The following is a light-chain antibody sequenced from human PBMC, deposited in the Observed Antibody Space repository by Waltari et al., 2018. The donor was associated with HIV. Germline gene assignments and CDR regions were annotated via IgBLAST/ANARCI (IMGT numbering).Light chain of an antibody. J-gene: IGLJ2*01. CDR1: SNNVGYQG. CDR3: CSYAGSSTFVV. Sequence: QAGLTQPPSVSKGLRQTATLTCTGNSNNVGYQGAAWLQQHQGHPPKLMIYEVSKRPSGVSNRFSGSKSGNTASLTISGLQAEDEADYYCCSYAGSSTFVVFGG. V-gene: IGLV10-54*04. CDR2: EVS.